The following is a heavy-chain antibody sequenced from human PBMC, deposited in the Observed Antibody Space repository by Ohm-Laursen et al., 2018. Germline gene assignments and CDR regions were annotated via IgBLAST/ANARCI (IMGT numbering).Heavy chain of an antibody. CDR2: INSDGRVT. J-gene: IGHJ3*01. D-gene: IGHD4-17*01. Sequence: SLRLSCAASGFAFSAYNMYWVRQAPGKGLVWVSSINSDGRVTNYADSVKGRYTISRDNAYSTLYLQMKSLRVEDTSVYYCVRDRRLRSYAFDLWGLGTRVTVSS. CDR3: VRDRRLRSYAFDL. V-gene: IGHV3-74*01. CDR1: GFAFSAYN.